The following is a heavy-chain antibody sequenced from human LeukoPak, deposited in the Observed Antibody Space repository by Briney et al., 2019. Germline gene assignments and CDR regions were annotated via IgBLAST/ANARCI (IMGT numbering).Heavy chain of an antibody. CDR3: ARAADSSGWYFSYMDV. CDR1: GGSISSSRYY. J-gene: IGHJ6*03. V-gene: IGHV4-39*07. CDR2: KYYSGST. Sequence: SETLSLTCTVSGGSISSSRYYGGWIRQPPGKGLEWIGSKYYSGSTYYNPSLKNRVTISVDTSKNQFSLKLSSVTAADTAVYYCARAADSSGWYFSYMDVWGKGTTVTVSS. D-gene: IGHD6-19*01.